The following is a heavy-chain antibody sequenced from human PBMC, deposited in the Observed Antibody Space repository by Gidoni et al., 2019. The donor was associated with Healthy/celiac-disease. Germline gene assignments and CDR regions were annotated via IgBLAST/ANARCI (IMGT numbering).Heavy chain of an antibody. CDR3: ARGRRYSYGYGGGYGMDV. V-gene: IGHV4-34*01. D-gene: IGHD5-18*01. Sequence: QVQLQQWGAGLLKPSETLSLTCAVYGGSVSGYYGSWIRQPPGKGLEWIGEINHRGSTNYNPSLTIRVTISVDTSKNQFSLKLSSVTAADTAVYYCARGRRYSYGYGGGYGMDVWGQGTTVTVSS. CDR2: INHRGST. CDR1: GGSVSGYY. J-gene: IGHJ6*02.